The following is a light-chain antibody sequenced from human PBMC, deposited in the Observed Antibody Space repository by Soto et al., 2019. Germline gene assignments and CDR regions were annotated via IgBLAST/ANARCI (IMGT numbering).Light chain of an antibody. CDR1: ALPRRY. CDR3: QSADSRGTYSVI. Sequence: SYELTQSPSVSASPGQTARITCSGDALPRRYVYWYQQRPGQATMLVISKDSERTSGIPGRFSGSSSGTTATLTISGVQAEDEADYYCQSADSRGTYSVIFGGGTKLTVL. V-gene: IGLV3-25*03. J-gene: IGLJ2*01. CDR2: KDS.